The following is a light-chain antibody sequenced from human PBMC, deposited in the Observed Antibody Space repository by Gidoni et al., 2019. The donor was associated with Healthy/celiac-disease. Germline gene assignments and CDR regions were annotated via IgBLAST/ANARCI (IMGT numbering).Light chain of an antibody. Sequence: EIVLTQSPGTLSLSPGERATLSCRASQSVSSSYLAWYQQKPGQAPRLLIYGASSRATGIPDRFSGCGSGTAFTLTISRLEPEDFAVCYCQQYGSSPYTFGQGTKLEIK. CDR1: QSVSSSY. CDR3: QQYGSSPYT. J-gene: IGKJ2*01. CDR2: GAS. V-gene: IGKV3-20*01.